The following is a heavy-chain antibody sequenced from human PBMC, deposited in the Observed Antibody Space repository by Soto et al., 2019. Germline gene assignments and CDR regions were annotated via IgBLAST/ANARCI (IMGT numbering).Heavy chain of an antibody. CDR1: GGSISTYY. CDR3: ARAPQRGGWFDP. J-gene: IGHJ5*02. CDR2: IYYSGYT. V-gene: IGHV4-59*01. Sequence: SETLSLTCTVSGGSISTYYWSWIRQPPGKGLEWIGYIYYSGYTNYNPSLKGRVTISVDTSKDQFSLTLSSVTAADTAVYYCARAPQRGGWFDPWGPGTLVTVSS. D-gene: IGHD6-25*01.